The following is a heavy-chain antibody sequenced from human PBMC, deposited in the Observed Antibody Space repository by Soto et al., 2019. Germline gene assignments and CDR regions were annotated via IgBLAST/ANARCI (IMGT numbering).Heavy chain of an antibody. CDR3: ARGDSTMAFPYY. D-gene: IGHD3-10*01. Sequence: SETLSLTCTVSGGSISSGDYYWTWIRQTPGRGLEYIGYINYSESTSYNPSLQSRFTISIDTSKNQFSLKLSSVTAADTAVYYCARGDSTMAFPYYWGQGTLVTVSS. V-gene: IGHV4-30-4*01. CDR1: GGSISSGDYY. CDR2: INYSEST. J-gene: IGHJ4*02.